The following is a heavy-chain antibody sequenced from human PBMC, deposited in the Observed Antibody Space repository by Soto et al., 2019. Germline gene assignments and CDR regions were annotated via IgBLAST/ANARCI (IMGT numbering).Heavy chain of an antibody. J-gene: IGHJ4*02. CDR3: ARYFRGSGRYFFDY. CDR1: GFTFSSSF. CDR2: INQDGGGT. Sequence: GGSLRLSCVASGFTFSSSFMGWVRQAPGKGLEWVANINQDGGGTYYVDSVEGRFTISRDNAKDSLYLQMNSLRGEDTAVYYCARYFRGSGRYFFDYWGQGALVTVSS. V-gene: IGHV3-7*03. D-gene: IGHD6-19*01.